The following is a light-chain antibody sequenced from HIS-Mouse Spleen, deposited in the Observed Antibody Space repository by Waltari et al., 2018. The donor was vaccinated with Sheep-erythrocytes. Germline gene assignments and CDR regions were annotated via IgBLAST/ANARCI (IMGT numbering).Light chain of an antibody. CDR1: QSISSW. CDR2: KAS. CDR3: QHYNSYSWT. Sequence: DIQITQSPSTLSASVGDRVTITCRASQSISSWLAWYQQKPGKAPNLLIYKASSLESGVPSRFSGSGSETEFTLTISSLQPDDFATYYCQHYNSYSWTFGQGTKVDI. V-gene: IGKV1-5*03. J-gene: IGKJ1*01.